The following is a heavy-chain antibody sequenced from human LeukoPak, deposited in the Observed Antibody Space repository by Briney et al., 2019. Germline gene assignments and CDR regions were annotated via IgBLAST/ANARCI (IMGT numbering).Heavy chain of an antibody. CDR3: ARSMRGYAILTGYFDY. Sequence: AGGSLRLSCAASGFTLSSYAMQWVRQAPGKGPEWVSGISEDGTNKYHAGSVKGRFTISRDNSKNTLHLQMDSLRPEDTAVYSCARSMRGYAILTGYFDYRGQGTLVTVSS. CDR1: GFTLSSYA. V-gene: IGHV3-30-3*01. D-gene: IGHD3-9*01. CDR2: ISEDGTNK. J-gene: IGHJ4*02.